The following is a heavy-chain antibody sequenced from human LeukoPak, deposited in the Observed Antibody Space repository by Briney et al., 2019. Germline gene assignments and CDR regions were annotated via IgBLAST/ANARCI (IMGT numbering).Heavy chain of an antibody. Sequence: TGGSLRLSCAASGFTFSSYEMNWVRQAPGKGLEWVSYISSSGSTIYYADSVKGRFTISRDNAKNSLYLQMNSLRAEDTAVYYCADENPRYDAFDIWGQGTMVTVSS. V-gene: IGHV3-48*03. J-gene: IGHJ3*02. CDR1: GFTFSSYE. D-gene: IGHD1-1*01. CDR3: ADENPRYDAFDI. CDR2: ISSSGSTI.